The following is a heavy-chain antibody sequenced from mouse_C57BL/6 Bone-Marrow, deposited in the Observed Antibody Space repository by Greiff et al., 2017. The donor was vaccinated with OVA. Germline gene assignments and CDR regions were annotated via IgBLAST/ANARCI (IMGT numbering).Heavy chain of an antibody. CDR3: ARTTVVAPDPMDY. CDR1: GYAFTNYL. D-gene: IGHD1-1*01. V-gene: IGHV1-54*01. Sequence: VQLQQSGAELVRPGTSVKVSCKASGYAFTNYLIEWVKQRPGQGLEWIGVINPGSGGTNYNEKFKGKATLTADQSSSNAYMQLSSLTSEDSAVYFCARTTVVAPDPMDYWGQGTSVTVSS. J-gene: IGHJ4*01. CDR2: INPGSGGT.